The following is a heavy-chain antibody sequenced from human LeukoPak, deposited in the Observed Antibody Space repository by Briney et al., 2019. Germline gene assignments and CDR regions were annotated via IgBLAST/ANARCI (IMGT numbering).Heavy chain of an antibody. CDR3: AKGYWDIVVVVAADGGAFDI. Sequence: PGGSLRLSCAASGFTFSSYAMSWVRQAPGKGLEWVSAISGSGGSTYYADSVKGRFTISRDNSKNTLYLQMNSLRAEDTAVYYCAKGYWDIVVVVAADGGAFDIWGQGTTVTVSS. CDR2: ISGSGGST. CDR1: GFTFSSYA. J-gene: IGHJ3*02. D-gene: IGHD2-15*01. V-gene: IGHV3-23*01.